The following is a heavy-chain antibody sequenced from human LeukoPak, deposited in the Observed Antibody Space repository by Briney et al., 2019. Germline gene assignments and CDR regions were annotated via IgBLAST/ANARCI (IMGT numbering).Heavy chain of an antibody. CDR2: ISAYNGYT. CDR1: GYTFTSYG. J-gene: IGHJ6*03. Sequence: AASVKVSCKASGYTFTSYGISWVRQAPGQGLEWMGWISAYNGYTYNSQKFQGRVTMTTDTSTTTAYMELRSLKSDDTAVYYCARVNMVGPILEDYYFYMDVWGKGTTVTVSS. V-gene: IGHV1-18*01. D-gene: IGHD1-26*01. CDR3: ARVNMVGPILEDYYFYMDV.